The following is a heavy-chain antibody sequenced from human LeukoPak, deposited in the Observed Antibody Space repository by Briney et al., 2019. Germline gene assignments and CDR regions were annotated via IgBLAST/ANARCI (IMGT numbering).Heavy chain of an antibody. J-gene: IGHJ4*02. CDR3: ARGWLIAAADSFDY. CDR1: GGSFSGYY. D-gene: IGHD6-13*01. CDR2: INHSGST. V-gene: IGHV4-34*01. Sequence: SETLSLTCAVYGGSFSGYYWSWIRQPPGKGLEWIGEINHSGSTNYNPSLKSRATISVDTSKNQFSLKLSSVTAADTAVYYCARGWLIAAADSFDYWGQGTLVTVSS.